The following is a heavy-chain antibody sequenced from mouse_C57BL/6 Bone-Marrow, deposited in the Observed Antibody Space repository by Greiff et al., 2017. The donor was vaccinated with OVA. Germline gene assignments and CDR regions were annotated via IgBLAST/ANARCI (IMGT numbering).Heavy chain of an antibody. Sequence: VQLKQSGPELVKPGASVKISCKASGYSFTGYYMNWVKQSPEKSLEWIGEINPSTGGTTYNQKFKAKATLTVDKSSSTAYMQLKSLTSEDSAVYYCARGELRPAWFAYWGQGTLVTVSA. CDR2: INPSTGGT. D-gene: IGHD3-2*02. CDR3: ARGELRPAWFAY. J-gene: IGHJ3*01. V-gene: IGHV1-42*01. CDR1: GYSFTGYY.